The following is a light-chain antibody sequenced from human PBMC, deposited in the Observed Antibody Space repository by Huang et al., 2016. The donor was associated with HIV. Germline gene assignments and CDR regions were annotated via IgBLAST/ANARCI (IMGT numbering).Light chain of an antibody. CDR3: FQYNNWPRT. V-gene: IGKV3-15*01. Sequence: EMVMTQSPDTLSVSPGESVTLSCRASPGMSSNLAWYQQKPGQAPRLLIHGASTRAAGSPARFSGSGSEIAFPLTINSLQSEDSALYYCFQYNNWPRTFGQGTKLEIK. CDR2: GAS. CDR1: PGMSSN. J-gene: IGKJ2*01.